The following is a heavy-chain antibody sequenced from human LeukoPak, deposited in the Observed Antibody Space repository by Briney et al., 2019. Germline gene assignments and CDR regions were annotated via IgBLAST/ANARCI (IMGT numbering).Heavy chain of an antibody. Sequence: GASVKVSCKASGYTFTSYGISWVRQAPGQGLEWMGWISAYNGNTNYAQKLQGRVTMTTDTSTSTAYMELRSLRSDDTAVYYCAGVVEVPAATGLWFDPWGQGTLVTVSS. CDR2: ISAYNGNT. J-gene: IGHJ5*02. V-gene: IGHV1-18*01. CDR1: GYTFTSYG. D-gene: IGHD2-2*01. CDR3: AGVVEVPAATGLWFDP.